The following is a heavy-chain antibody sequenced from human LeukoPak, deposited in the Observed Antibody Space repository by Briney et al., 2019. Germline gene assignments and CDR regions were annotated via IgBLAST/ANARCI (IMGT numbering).Heavy chain of an antibody. Sequence: PSETLSLTCTVSGGSISSSSYYWGWIRQPPGKGLEWIGSIYYSGSTYYNPSLKSRVTISVDTSKNQFSLKLSSVTAADTAVYYCARSGAAGAVAGTDYWGQGTLVTVSS. CDR2: IYYSGST. J-gene: IGHJ4*02. V-gene: IGHV4-39*01. CDR3: ARSGAAGAVAGTDY. CDR1: GGSISSSSYY. D-gene: IGHD6-19*01.